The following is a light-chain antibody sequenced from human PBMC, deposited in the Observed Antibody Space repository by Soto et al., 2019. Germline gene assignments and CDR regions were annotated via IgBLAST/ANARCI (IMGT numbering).Light chain of an antibody. CDR1: QSVSSSY. V-gene: IGKV3-20*01. J-gene: IGKJ2*01. Sequence: EIVLTQSPGTLSLSPGERATLSCRSSQSVSSSYLAWYQQKPGQAPRLLIYGASIRATGIPDRFSGSGSGTDFTLTISRLEPEDCAVYYCQQYGSSPPYTFDQGTKLEIK. CDR3: QQYGSSPPYT. CDR2: GAS.